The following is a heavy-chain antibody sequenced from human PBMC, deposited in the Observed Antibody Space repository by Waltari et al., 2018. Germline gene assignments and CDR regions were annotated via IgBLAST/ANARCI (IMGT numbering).Heavy chain of an antibody. CDR1: GFTFGDSA. D-gene: IGHD1-26*01. CDR2: IRSKAYGGTT. J-gene: IGHJ3*02. CDR3: TRGLGWDDAFDI. Sequence: EVQLVESGGGLVQPGRSLRLSCTASGFTFGDSATSWVRQAPGKGLEWVGFIRSKAYGGTTEYAASVKGRFTISRDDSKSIAYLQMNSLKTEDTAVYYCTRGLGWDDAFDIWGQGTMVTVSS. V-gene: IGHV3-49*04.